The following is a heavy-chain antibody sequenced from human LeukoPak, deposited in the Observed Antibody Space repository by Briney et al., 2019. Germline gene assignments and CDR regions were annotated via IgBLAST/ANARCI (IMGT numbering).Heavy chain of an antibody. CDR2: INPNSGGT. Sequence: ASVKGSCKASGYTFTGYYMHWVRQAPGQGLEWMGWINPNSGGTNYAQKFQGRVTMTRDTSISTAYMELSRLRSDDTAVYYCARGYSSGWSPNDVPFDIWGQGTMVTVSS. CDR3: ARGYSSGWSPNDVPFDI. V-gene: IGHV1-2*02. D-gene: IGHD6-19*01. J-gene: IGHJ3*02. CDR1: GYTFTGYY.